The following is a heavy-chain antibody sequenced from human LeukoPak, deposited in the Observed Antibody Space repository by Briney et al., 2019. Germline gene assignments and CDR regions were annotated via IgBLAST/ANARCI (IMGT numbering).Heavy chain of an antibody. CDR2: MNPNSGNT. V-gene: IGHV1-8*03. CDR1: GYTFTSYD. J-gene: IGHJ3*02. CDR3: ARGSYYDFWSGYSHDAFDI. D-gene: IGHD3-3*01. Sequence: ASVKVSCKATGYTFTSYDINWVRQATGQGLEWMGWMNPNSGNTGYAQKFQGRVTITRNTSISTAYMELSSLRSEDTAVYYCARGSYYDFWSGYSHDAFDIWGQGTMVTVSS.